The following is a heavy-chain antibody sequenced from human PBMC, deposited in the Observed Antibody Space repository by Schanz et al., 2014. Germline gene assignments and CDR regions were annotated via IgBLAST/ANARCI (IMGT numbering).Heavy chain of an antibody. Sequence: QVQLVDSGGGLVKPGGSLRLSCTASGFPFSDYFMAWIRQPPGRGLEWVSYIGNGGVTIYYADSVKGRFTISRDNSKNSLYLQMNSLRAEDAAVYYCAKYISDTSSKDDYWGQGTLVTVSS. J-gene: IGHJ4*02. CDR2: IGNGGVTI. V-gene: IGHV3-11*01. CDR3: AKYISDTSSKDDY. D-gene: IGHD2-2*01. CDR1: GFPFSDYF.